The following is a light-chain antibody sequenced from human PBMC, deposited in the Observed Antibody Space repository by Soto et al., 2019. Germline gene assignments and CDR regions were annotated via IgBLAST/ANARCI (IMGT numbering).Light chain of an antibody. V-gene: IGKV2-28*01. J-gene: IGKJ5*01. CDR2: LGS. CDR3: MQALQTPVT. Sequence: DIVMTQSPLSLPVTPGEPASISCRSSQSLLHSNGYNYLDWYLQKPGQSPQLLIYLGSNRASGVPDRFSGSGSGTDFTLKISRVEAEDVGLYYCMQALQTPVTFGLGTRLEIK. CDR1: QSLLHSNGYNY.